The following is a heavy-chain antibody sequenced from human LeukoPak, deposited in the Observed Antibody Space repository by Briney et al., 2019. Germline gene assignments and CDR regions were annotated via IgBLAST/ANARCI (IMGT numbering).Heavy chain of an antibody. D-gene: IGHD3-16*01. Sequence: SETLSLTCTVSGGSISSSSYYWGWIRQPPGKGLEWIGSIYYSGSTYYNPSLKSRVTISVDTSKNQFSLKLSSVTAADTAVYYSARRGASWFDPWGQGTLVTVSS. CDR3: ARRGASWFDP. CDR2: IYYSGST. V-gene: IGHV4-39*01. J-gene: IGHJ5*02. CDR1: GGSISSSSYY.